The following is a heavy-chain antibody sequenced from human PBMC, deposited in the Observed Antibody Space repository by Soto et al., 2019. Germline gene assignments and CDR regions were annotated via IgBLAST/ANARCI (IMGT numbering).Heavy chain of an antibody. D-gene: IGHD5-18*01. J-gene: IGHJ6*02. CDR3: ACIFSGGYGYGFYYYGMDV. CDR1: GGSISSSSYY. V-gene: IGHV4-39*01. CDR2: IYYSGST. Sequence: QLQLQESGPGLVKPSETLSLTCTVSGGSISSSSYYWGWIRQPPGKGLEWIGSIYYSGSTYYNPSLKSRVTLAGDTSRNQISLKLSSVTAADTAVYYCACIFSGGYGYGFYYYGMDVWGQGTTVTVSS.